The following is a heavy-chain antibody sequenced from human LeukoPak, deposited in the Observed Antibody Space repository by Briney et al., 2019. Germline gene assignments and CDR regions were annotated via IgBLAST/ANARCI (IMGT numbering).Heavy chain of an antibody. Sequence: PSETLPLTCAVYGGSFSGYYWSWIRQPPGKGLEWIGEINHSGSTNYNPSLKSRVTISVDTSKNQFSLKLSSVTAADTAVYYRARLMYDIDPWGQGTLVTVSS. CDR2: INHSGST. V-gene: IGHV4-34*01. CDR3: ARLMYDIDP. D-gene: IGHD3-9*01. J-gene: IGHJ5*02. CDR1: GGSFSGYY.